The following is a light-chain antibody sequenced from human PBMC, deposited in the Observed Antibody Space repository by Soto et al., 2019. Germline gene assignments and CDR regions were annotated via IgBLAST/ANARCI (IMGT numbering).Light chain of an antibody. Sequence: DVVMTQTPLSLSVAPGQPASISCKSSQSLLHITGETFLFWYLQKPGQSPQPLIYEVSTRVSGVPHRFSGSGSGTDFTLEISRVDTDDVGIYYCMQRTQLPPTFGQGTRLG. CDR2: EVS. J-gene: IGKJ5*01. V-gene: IGKV2D-29*02. CDR3: MQRTQLPPT. CDR1: QSLLHITGETF.